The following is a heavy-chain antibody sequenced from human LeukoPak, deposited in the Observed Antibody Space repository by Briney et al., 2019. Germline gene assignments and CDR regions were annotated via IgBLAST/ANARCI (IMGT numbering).Heavy chain of an antibody. Sequence: SETLSLTCTVSGGSISSYYWSWNRRPPGMGLEWIGYIYYSGSTNYNPSLKSRVTISVDTSKNQFSLKLSSVTAADTAVYYCARGVSVAGFRGVDPWGQGTLLTVSS. CDR1: GGSISSYY. CDR3: ARGVSVAGFRGVDP. V-gene: IGHV4-59*01. D-gene: IGHD6-19*01. CDR2: IYYSGST. J-gene: IGHJ5*02.